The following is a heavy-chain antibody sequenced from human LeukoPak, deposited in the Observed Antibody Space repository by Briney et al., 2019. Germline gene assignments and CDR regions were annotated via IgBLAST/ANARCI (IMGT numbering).Heavy chain of an antibody. CDR3: AKGRFYGSGRPDAFDI. CDR1: GFTFSNYA. V-gene: IGHV3-23*01. D-gene: IGHD3-10*01. Sequence: GGSLRLSCAASGFTFSNYAMSWVRQAPGKGLEWVSAISGSGGSTYYADSVKGRFSISRDNSKNTLYLQMNSLRAEDTAVYYCAKGRFYGSGRPDAFDIWGQGTMVTVPS. J-gene: IGHJ3*02. CDR2: ISGSGGST.